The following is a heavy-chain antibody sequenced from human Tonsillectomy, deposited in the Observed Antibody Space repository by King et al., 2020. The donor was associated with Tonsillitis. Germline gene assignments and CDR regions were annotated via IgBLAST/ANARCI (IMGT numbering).Heavy chain of an antibody. D-gene: IGHD3-22*01. V-gene: IGHV1-69*01. CDR1: GGTFSSYA. CDR3: ARGSPITMIVVARGLSNPAAEYFQH. CDR2: IIPIFGTA. Sequence: QLVQSGAEVKKPGSSVKVSCKASGGTFSSYAISWVRQAPGQGLEWMGGIIPIFGTANYAKKFQGRVTITADESTSTAYMELSSLRSEDTAVYYCARGSPITMIVVARGLSNPAAEYFQHWGPGTLVTVSS. J-gene: IGHJ1*01.